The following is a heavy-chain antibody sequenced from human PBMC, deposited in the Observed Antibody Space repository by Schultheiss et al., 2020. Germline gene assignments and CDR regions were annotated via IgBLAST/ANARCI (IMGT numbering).Heavy chain of an antibody. CDR1: GYTFTGYY. V-gene: IGHV1-2*02. CDR2: INPNSGGT. CDR3: ARVLYGRFRRDYEFDP. D-gene: IGHD4-17*01. J-gene: IGHJ5*02. Sequence: ASVKVSCKASGYTFTGYYMHWVRQAPGQGLEWMGWINPNSGGTNYAQKFQGRVTMTRDTSISTAYMELSRLRSDDTAVYYCARVLYGRFRRDYEFDPWGQGTLVTVSS.